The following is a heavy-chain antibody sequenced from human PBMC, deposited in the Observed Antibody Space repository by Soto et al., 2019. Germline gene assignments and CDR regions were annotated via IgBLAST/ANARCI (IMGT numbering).Heavy chain of an antibody. V-gene: IGHV4-30-4*01. CDR1: GGSISSGDYY. J-gene: IGHJ4*02. CDR2: IYYSGST. D-gene: IGHD2-21*02. CDR3: AREPSMKGGGNSVFDY. Sequence: RSLTCTVSGGSISSGDYYWSWIRQPPGKGLEWIGYIYYSGSTYYNPSLKSRVTISVDTSKNQFSLKLSSVTAADTAVYYCAREPSMKGGGNSVFDYWGQGTLVTVSS.